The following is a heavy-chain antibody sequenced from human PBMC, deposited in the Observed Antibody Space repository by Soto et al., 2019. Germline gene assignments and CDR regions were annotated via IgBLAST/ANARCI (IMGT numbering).Heavy chain of an antibody. V-gene: IGHV4-34*01. J-gene: IGHJ6*02. D-gene: IGHD2-21*02. CDR2: INHSGST. CDR3: ARASGGGNFYYYYYGMDV. CDR1: GGSFSGYY. Sequence: SETLSLTCAVYGGSFSGYYWSWIRQPPGKGLEWIGEINHSGSTNYNPSLKSRVTISVDTSKNQFSLKLSSVTAADTAVYYCARASGGGNFYYYYYGMDVWGQGTAVTVSS.